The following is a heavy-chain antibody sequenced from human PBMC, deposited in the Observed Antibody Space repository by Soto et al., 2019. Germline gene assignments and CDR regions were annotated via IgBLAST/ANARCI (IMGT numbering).Heavy chain of an antibody. CDR3: ARGPYDFWSGYIADAFDV. V-gene: IGHV3-30-3*01. CDR1: GFTFSSYT. CDR2: ISCDGSNK. J-gene: IGHJ3*01. D-gene: IGHD3-3*01. Sequence: GGSLRLSCAASGFTFSSYTLHWVRQAPGKGLEWVALISCDGSNKYYADSVKGRFTISRDNSKNTLYLQMNSLRPEDTALFYCARGPYDFWSGYIADAFDVWGQGTMVTVSS.